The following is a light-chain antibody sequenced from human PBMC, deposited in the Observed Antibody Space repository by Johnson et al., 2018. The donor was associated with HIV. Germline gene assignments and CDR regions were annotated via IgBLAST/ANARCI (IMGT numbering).Light chain of an antibody. CDR3: GTWDTSLSPGYV. V-gene: IGLV1-51*01. Sequence: QSVLTQPPSVSAAPGQKVTISCSGSNSDIGNNYVSWYQQLPETAPKLLIYDNNKRPSAIPDRFSGSKSGTSATLGVTGLQTGDEADYYCGTWDTSLSPGYVFGTGTKVTVL. J-gene: IGLJ1*01. CDR2: DNN. CDR1: NSDIGNNY.